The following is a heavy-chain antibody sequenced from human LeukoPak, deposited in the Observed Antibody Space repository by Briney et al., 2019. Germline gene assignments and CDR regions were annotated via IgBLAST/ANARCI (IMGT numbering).Heavy chain of an antibody. V-gene: IGHV3-48*01. J-gene: IGHJ3*02. CDR2: ISSSSYTI. D-gene: IGHD3-3*01. CDR1: GFTFSSYS. CDR3: ARESYYDFWSGDGLDAFDI. Sequence: GGSLRLSCAAPGFTFSSYSMNWVRQAPGEGLEWISYISSSSYTIYYADSVKGRFTISRDNAKNSLYLQMYSLRAEDTAVYYCARESYYDFWSGDGLDAFDIWGQGTMVTVSS.